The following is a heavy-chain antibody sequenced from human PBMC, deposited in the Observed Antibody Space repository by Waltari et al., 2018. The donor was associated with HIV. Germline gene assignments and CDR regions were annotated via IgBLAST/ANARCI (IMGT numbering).Heavy chain of an antibody. J-gene: IGHJ5*02. CDR2: IYYSGST. V-gene: IGHV4-59*01. Sequence: QVQLQESGPGLVKPSETLSLTCTVSGGSISSYYWSWIRQPPGKGLEWIGYIYYSGSTNYNPSLKSRVTISVDTSKNQFSLKLSSVTAADTAVYYCARAALGYDSSEGRNWFDPWGQGALVTVSS. D-gene: IGHD3-22*01. CDR3: ARAALGYDSSEGRNWFDP. CDR1: GGSISSYY.